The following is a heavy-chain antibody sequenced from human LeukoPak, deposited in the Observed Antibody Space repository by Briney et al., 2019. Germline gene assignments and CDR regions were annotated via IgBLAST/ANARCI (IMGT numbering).Heavy chain of an antibody. CDR3: ARDQQYHRPAGWFDP. J-gene: IGHJ5*02. Sequence: SEILSLTRTVSDGSISSNSYYWGWIRQPPGKGLEWIGSISYSGRTYYNPSLESRVTISVDASKNQFSLELNSVTAADTAVYYCARDQQYHRPAGWFDPWGQGTLVTVSS. CDR2: ISYSGRT. V-gene: IGHV4-39*01. CDR1: DGSISSNSYY. D-gene: IGHD1-14*01.